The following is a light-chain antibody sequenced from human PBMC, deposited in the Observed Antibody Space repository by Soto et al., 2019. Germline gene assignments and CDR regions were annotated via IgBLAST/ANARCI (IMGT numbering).Light chain of an antibody. CDR2: DAS. J-gene: IGKJ3*01. CDR3: QRRSNFFT. Sequence: EIVLTQSPATLSLSPGERATLSCRASQSISTNLAWYQQKPGQSPRLLIYDASTRAAGIPARFSGSGSGTDFTLTISSLEPEDFAVYYCQRRSNFFTFGPGTKVDIK. V-gene: IGKV3-11*01. CDR1: QSISTN.